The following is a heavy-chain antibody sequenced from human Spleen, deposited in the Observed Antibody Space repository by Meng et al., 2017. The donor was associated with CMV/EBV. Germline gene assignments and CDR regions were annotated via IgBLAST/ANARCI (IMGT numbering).Heavy chain of an antibody. CDR3: ARGRGTDNAWANTLDY. D-gene: IGHD3-16*01. CDR2: IYQTGST. V-gene: IGHV4-4*01. Sequence: SGGSISSNHWWSWVRQAPGKGLEWIGEIYQTGSTNYRSSLKSRVTISMDKSKNHFSLSLTSVTAADTALYFCARGRGTDNAWANTLDYWGHGTLVTVSS. CDR1: GGSISSNHW. J-gene: IGHJ4*01.